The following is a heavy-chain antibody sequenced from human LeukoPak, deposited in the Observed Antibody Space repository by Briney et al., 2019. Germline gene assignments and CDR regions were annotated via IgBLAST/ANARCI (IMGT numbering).Heavy chain of an antibody. J-gene: IGHJ3*02. Sequence: GGSLRLSCVASGFMFSSYTMTWVRQVPGKGLEWVSGISGSGGTTYYADSVKGRLTISRDNSKNTLYLQMNGLRAEDTAVYYCAKERHYDIWSGYYSHDAFDIWGQGTMVTVSS. CDR2: ISGSGGTT. D-gene: IGHD3-3*01. CDR1: GFMFSSYT. CDR3: AKERHYDIWSGYYSHDAFDI. V-gene: IGHV3-23*01.